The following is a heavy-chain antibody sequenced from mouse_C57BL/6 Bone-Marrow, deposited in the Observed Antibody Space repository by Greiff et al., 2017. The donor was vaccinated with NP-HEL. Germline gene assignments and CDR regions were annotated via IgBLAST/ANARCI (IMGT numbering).Heavy chain of an antibody. D-gene: IGHD2-4*01. CDR2: ISNGGGST. CDR1: GFTFSDYY. CDR3: ARHHYDYDV. V-gene: IGHV5-12*01. J-gene: IGHJ1*03. Sequence: EVQRVESGGGLVQPGGSLKLSCAASGFTFSDYYMYWVRQTPEKRLEWVAYISNGGGSTYYPDTVKGRFTISRDNAKNTLYLQMSRLKSEDTAMYYCARHHYDYDVWGTGTTVTVSS.